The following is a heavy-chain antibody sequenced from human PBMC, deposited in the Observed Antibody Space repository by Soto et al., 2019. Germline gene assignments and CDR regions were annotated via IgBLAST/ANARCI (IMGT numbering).Heavy chain of an antibody. J-gene: IGHJ4*02. CDR2: NYHSWPT. D-gene: IGHD2-15*01. V-gene: IGHV4-4*02. Sequence: QVQLQESGPGLVKPSGTLSLTCAVAGVSISDNWWSGVRQAPGKGLEWIGENYHSWPTSYNPALKGRVIILVDKSASQISLTLSSVTAADTAVYYCARHVAVPRTRGFDYWGQGALVAVSS. CDR3: ARHVAVPRTRGFDY. CDR1: GVSISDNW.